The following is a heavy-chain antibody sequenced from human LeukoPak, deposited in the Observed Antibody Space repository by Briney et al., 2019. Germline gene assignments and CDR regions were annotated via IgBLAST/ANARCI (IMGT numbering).Heavy chain of an antibody. CDR1: GFTFSSYG. J-gene: IGHJ4*02. D-gene: IGHD3-16*01. CDR2: ISYDGSNK. Sequence: PGGSLRLSCAASGFTFSSYGMHWVRQAPGMGLEWVAIISYDGSNKYYADSVKGRFTISRDNSRNTLYLQMNSLRAEDTALYYCAKVRVDAYVSPNDYWGQGTLVTVSS. V-gene: IGHV3-30*18. CDR3: AKVRVDAYVSPNDY.